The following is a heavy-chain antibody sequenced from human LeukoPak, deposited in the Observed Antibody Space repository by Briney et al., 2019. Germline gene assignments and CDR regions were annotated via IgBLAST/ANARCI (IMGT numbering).Heavy chain of an antibody. D-gene: IGHD3-3*01. Sequence: SETLSLTCIVSVGSISSYYWSWIRQPAGKGLEWIGRIYTSGSTNDNPSLKSRITMSVDTSENQFSLELSSVTAADTAVYYCARDRDFLDYWGQGTLVTVSS. J-gene: IGHJ4*02. CDR2: IYTSGST. V-gene: IGHV4-4*07. CDR1: VGSISSYY. CDR3: ARDRDFLDY.